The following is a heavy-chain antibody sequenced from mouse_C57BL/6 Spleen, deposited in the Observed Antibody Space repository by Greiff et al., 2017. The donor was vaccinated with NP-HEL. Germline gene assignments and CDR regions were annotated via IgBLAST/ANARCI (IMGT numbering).Heavy chain of an antibody. V-gene: IGHV1-55*01. D-gene: IGHD1-1*01. J-gene: IGHJ4*01. CDR3: ARRMTTVVATGNYYAMDY. Sequence: VQLQQPGAELVKPGASVKMSCKASGYTFTSYWITWVKQRPGQGLEWIGDIYPGSGSTNYNEKFKRKATLTVDTSSSTAYMQLNSLTTENSSVYYYARRMTTVVATGNYYAMDYWGQGTSVTVSS. CDR2: IYPGSGST. CDR1: GYTFTSYW.